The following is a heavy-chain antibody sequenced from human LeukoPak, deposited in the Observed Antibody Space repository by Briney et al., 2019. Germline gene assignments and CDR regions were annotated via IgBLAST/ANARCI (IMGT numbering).Heavy chain of an antibody. D-gene: IGHD3-3*02. CDR2: IGGSGSFI. J-gene: IGHJ6*03. CDR1: GFTFSTYS. CDR3: ARLLATWDYYYMDV. Sequence: PGGSLRLSCVGSGFTFSTYSIKWVRQAPGKGLEWVSHIGGSGSFIYYADSVKGRFTISRDNAKNSVYLQMNSLRDEDTAVYFRARLLATWDYYYMDVWGKGTTVTVSS. V-gene: IGHV3-48*02.